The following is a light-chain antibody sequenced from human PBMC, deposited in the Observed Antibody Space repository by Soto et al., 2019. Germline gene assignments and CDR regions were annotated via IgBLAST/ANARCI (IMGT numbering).Light chain of an antibody. CDR3: QSYNNFNLL. CDR2: QDN. J-gene: IGLJ2*01. CDR1: GGSIASHY. Sequence: NFMLTQPHSVSESPGKTVTISCTGSGGSIASHYVQWYQQRPGGAPITLIYQDNRRPSGVPGRFSGSIDSSTNSASLTISGLQTDDEADYYCQSYNNFNLLFGGGTKAHRP. V-gene: IGLV6-57*02.